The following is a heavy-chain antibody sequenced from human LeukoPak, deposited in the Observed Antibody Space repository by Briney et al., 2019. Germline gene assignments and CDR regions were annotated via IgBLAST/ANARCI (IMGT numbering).Heavy chain of an antibody. D-gene: IGHD6-13*01. CDR2: TYYRSKWYN. CDR3: AREDLSSSWYLDLWFGWFDP. Sequence: SQTLSLTFAISGDSVSSNSAAWNWIRQSPSRGLEWLGRTYYRSKWYNDYAVSVKSRITINPDTSKNQFSLQLNSVTPEDTAVYYCAREDLSSSWYLDLWFGWFDPWGQGTLVTVSS. V-gene: IGHV6-1*01. J-gene: IGHJ5*02. CDR1: GDSVSSNSAA.